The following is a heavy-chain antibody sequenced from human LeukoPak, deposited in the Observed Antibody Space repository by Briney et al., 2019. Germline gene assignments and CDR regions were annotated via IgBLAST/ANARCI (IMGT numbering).Heavy chain of an antibody. CDR1: GFTFSSYG. D-gene: IGHD1-1*01. CDR2: IDQDGSDE. J-gene: IGHJ4*02. CDR3: ARESTRERPGC. V-gene: IGHV3-7*01. Sequence: PGGSLRLSCAASGFTFSSYGIHWVRQAPGKGLEWVANIDQDGSDENYVDSVKGRFTISRDDAKNSLYLQMSSLRADDTAMYYCARESTRERPGCWGQGTLVTVSS.